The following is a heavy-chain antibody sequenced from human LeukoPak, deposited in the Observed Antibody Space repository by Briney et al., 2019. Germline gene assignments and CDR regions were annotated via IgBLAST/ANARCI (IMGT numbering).Heavy chain of an antibody. CDR1: GYTFTSYG. CDR3: ARGVGRKLQQLWFDP. J-gene: IGHJ5*02. CDR2: ISTYNGNT. Sequence: ASVKVSCKASGYTFTSYGVNWVRQAPGQGLEWMGWISTYNGNTNYAQKFQGRVTITADESTSTAYMELSSLRSEDTAVYYCARGVGRKLQQLWFDPWGQGTLVTVSS. V-gene: IGHV1-18*01. D-gene: IGHD5-24*01.